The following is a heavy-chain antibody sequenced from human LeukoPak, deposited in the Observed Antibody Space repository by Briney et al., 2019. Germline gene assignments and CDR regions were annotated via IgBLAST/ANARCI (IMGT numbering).Heavy chain of an antibody. CDR3: AKDLTTVLPAY. CDR2: ISYDGSNK. V-gene: IGHV3-30*18. J-gene: IGHJ4*02. Sequence: PGRSLRLSCAASGFTFSSYGMHWVRQAPGKGLEWVAVISYDGSNKYYADSVKGRFTISRDNSKNTLYLQMNSLRAEDTAVYYCAKDLTTVLPAYWGQGTLVTVSS. D-gene: IGHD4-17*01. CDR1: GFTFSSYG.